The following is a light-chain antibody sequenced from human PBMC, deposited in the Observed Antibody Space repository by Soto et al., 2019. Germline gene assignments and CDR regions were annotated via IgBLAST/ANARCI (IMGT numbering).Light chain of an antibody. Sequence: EIVLTQSPATLSLSPGERATLTCSASQSVTRYLAWYQQKAGQAPRLLIYDASQRATGIPARFSGSGFGTDFTLTISSLEPEDFAVYYCQQCAEWPRNTFGQGTKLEIK. CDR3: QQCAEWPRNT. CDR1: QSVTRY. CDR2: DAS. V-gene: IGKV3-11*01. J-gene: IGKJ2*01.